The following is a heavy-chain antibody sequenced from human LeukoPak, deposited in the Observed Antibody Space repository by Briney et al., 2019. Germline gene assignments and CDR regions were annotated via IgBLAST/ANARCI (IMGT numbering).Heavy chain of an antibody. D-gene: IGHD2-2*02. CDR1: GFTFSSYA. J-gene: IGHJ4*02. CDR2: ISGSGGST. Sequence: GGSLRLSCAASGFTFSSYAMSWVRQAPGKGLEWVSAISGSGGSTYYADSVKGRFTISRDNSKNTLYLQMNSLRAEDTAVYYCAKDPAPLYCSSTSCYTILFDYWGQGTLVTVSS. V-gene: IGHV3-23*01. CDR3: AKDPAPLYCSSTSCYTILFDY.